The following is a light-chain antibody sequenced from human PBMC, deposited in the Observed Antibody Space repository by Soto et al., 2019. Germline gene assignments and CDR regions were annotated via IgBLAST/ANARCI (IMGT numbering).Light chain of an antibody. CDR1: SSDVGGYGY. V-gene: IGLV2-14*01. J-gene: IGLJ1*01. CDR2: EVS. Sequence: QSALTQPASVSGSPGQSITISCTGTSSDVGGYGYVSWYQQRPGKAPKLIIYEVSNRPSGVSNRFSGSKSGNTASLTISGRQAEDEADYYCNSYTSKSTGVFGTGTKLTVL. CDR3: NSYTSKSTGV.